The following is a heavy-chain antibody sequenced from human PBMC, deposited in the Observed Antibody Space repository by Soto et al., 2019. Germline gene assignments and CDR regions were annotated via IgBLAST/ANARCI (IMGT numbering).Heavy chain of an antibody. CDR2: IIPMFDST. J-gene: IGHJ6*02. V-gene: IGHV1-69*13. CDR1: GGTFSSYA. Sequence: SVKVSCKAFGGTFSSYAICWVRQAPGQGLEWMGGIIPMFDSTNYAQKFQGRVTITADESTSTAFMELSSLRSEGTAVYYCARRVVVTSVRDIAYYYYGLDVWGQGTTVTVSS. CDR3: ARRVVVTSVRDIAYYYYGLDV. D-gene: IGHD2-21*02.